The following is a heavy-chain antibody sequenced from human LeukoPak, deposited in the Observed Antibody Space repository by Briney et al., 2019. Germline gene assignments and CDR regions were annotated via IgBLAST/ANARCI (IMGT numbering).Heavy chain of an antibody. CDR2: IYSGGST. CDR1: GFTFSDYY. V-gene: IGHV3-66*01. Sequence: GGSLRLSCAASGFTFSDYYMSWIRQAPGKGLEWVSVIYSGGSTYYADSVKGRFTISRDNAKNSLYLQMNSLRAEDTAVYYCAREIYCGGDCYSSGFDYWGQGTLVTVSS. CDR3: AREIYCGGDCYSSGFDY. J-gene: IGHJ4*02. D-gene: IGHD2-21*02.